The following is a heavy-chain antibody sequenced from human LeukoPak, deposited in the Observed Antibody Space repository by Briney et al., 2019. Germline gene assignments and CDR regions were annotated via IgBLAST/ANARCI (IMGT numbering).Heavy chain of an antibody. CDR3: AGSSTSYDY. J-gene: IGHJ4*02. V-gene: IGHV4-38-2*01. D-gene: IGHD2-2*01. Sequence: SETLSLTCAVSGYSISSGYYWGWIRQPPGKGLEWIGSIYHSGSTYYNPSLKSRVTISVDTSKNQFSLKLRSVTAADAAVYYCAGSSTSYDYWGQGTLVTVSS. CDR2: IYHSGST. CDR1: GYSISSGYY.